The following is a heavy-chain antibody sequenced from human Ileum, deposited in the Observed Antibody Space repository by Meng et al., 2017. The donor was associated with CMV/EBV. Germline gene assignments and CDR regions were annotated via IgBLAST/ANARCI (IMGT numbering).Heavy chain of an antibody. CDR3: ARRVVPAAIGY. CDR2: IHQTGNT. J-gene: IGHJ4*02. V-gene: IGHV4-34*01. Sequence: LTGAVYGESIGGYYWTWIRQPPGRGLEWIGEIHQTGNTNYNPSLKSRVTISLDTSKNQFSLRLNSVTAADTALYYCARRVVPAAIGYWGQGALVTVSS. CDR1: GESIGGYY. D-gene: IGHD2-2*01.